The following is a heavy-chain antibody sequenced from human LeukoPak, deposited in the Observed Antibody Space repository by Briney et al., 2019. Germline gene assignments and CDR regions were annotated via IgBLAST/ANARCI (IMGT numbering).Heavy chain of an antibody. Sequence: SETLSLTCTVSGGSISSSSYYWGWIRQPPGKGLEWIGSIYYSGSTYYNPSLKSRVTISVDTSKNQFSLKLSSVTAADTAVYYCARLGGSSWYFDYWGQGTLVTLSS. CDR1: GGSISSSSYY. J-gene: IGHJ4*02. D-gene: IGHD6-13*01. CDR3: ARLGGSSWYFDY. CDR2: IYYSGST. V-gene: IGHV4-39*01.